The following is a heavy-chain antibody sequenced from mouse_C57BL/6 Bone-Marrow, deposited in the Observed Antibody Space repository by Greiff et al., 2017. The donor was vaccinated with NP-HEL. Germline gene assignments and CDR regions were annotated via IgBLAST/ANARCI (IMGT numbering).Heavy chain of an antibody. D-gene: IGHD4-1*01. V-gene: IGHV5-6*01. Sequence: VQLKESGGDLVKPGGSLKLSCAASGFTFSSYGMSWVRQTPDKRLEWVATISSGGSYTYYPDSVKGRFTISRDNAKNTLYLQMSSLKSEDTAMYYCARQRPGTREFDYWGQGTTLTVSS. CDR3: ARQRPGTREFDY. CDR2: ISSGGSYT. J-gene: IGHJ2*01. CDR1: GFTFSSYG.